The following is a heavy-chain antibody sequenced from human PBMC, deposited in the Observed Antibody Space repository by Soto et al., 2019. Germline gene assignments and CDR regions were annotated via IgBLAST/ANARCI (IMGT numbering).Heavy chain of an antibody. CDR3: AKDRDSGYCSGGSCSMDV. Sequence: GWSLRLSCAASGFTFSSYGMHGVRQAPGKGLEWVAVISYDGSNKYYADSVKGRFTIPRDNSKNTLYLQMNSLRAEDTAVYYCAKDRDSGYCSGGSCSMDVWGKGTTVTVSS. J-gene: IGHJ6*03. V-gene: IGHV3-30*18. CDR2: ISYDGSNK. D-gene: IGHD2-15*01. CDR1: GFTFSSYG.